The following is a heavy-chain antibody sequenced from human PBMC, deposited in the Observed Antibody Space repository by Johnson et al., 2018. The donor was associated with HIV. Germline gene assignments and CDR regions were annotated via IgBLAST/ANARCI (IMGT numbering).Heavy chain of an antibody. Sequence: VQLVESGGGVVQPGRSLRLSCAASGFTVSSNYMSWVRQAPGKGLEWVSVIYSGGSTYYADSVKGRFTISRDNAKDTLYLQLNSLTAEDMALSYCARVIRADDSSGYAGDALDIWGQGTMVTVSS. V-gene: IGHV3-66*01. CDR3: ARVIRADDSSGYAGDALDI. CDR1: GFTVSSNY. J-gene: IGHJ3*02. CDR2: IYSGGST. D-gene: IGHD3-22*01.